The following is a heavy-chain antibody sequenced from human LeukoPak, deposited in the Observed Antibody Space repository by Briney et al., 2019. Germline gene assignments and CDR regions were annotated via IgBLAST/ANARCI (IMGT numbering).Heavy chain of an antibody. V-gene: IGHV4-34*01. CDR2: INHSGST. CDR1: GGSFSGYY. D-gene: IGHD2-15*01. CDR3: AGGDLLQGYYYVDV. J-gene: IGHJ6*03. Sequence: SETLSLTCAVYGGSFSGYYWSWIRQPPGKGLEWIGEINHSGSTNYNPSLKSRVTISVDTSKNQFSLKLSSVTAADTAVYYCAGGDLLQGYYYVDVWGKGTTVTVSS.